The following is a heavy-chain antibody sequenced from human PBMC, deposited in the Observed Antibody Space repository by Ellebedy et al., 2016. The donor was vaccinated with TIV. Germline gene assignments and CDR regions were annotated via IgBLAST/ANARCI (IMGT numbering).Heavy chain of an antibody. D-gene: IGHD6-19*01. CDR3: ARDQWLGRAYYFDS. J-gene: IGHJ4*02. V-gene: IGHV3-7*01. CDR1: GFTFSGYS. CDR2: IKQDGSER. Sequence: GGSLRLSCAASGFTFSGYSMNWVRQVPGKGLEWVANIKQDGSERYYVDSVMGRFSISRDNTKNSLYLQMNSLTDEDTAVYYCARDQWLGRAYYFDSWGQGTLVTVSS.